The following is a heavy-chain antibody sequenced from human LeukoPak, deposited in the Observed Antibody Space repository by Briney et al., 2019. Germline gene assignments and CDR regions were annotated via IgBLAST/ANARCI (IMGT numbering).Heavy chain of an antibody. CDR2: IDTSGISA. CDR1: GFTFRTYW. D-gene: IGHD3-10*01. CDR3: ANFDTGV. V-gene: IGHV3-74*01. Sequence: GGSLRLSCVDSGFTFRTYWMHWVRQAPGKGLEWVSHIDTSGISAIYADSVKGRFTISRDNAKNTVYLQMNSLRAEDTAIYYCANFDTGVWGQGTLVTVSS. J-gene: IGHJ4*02.